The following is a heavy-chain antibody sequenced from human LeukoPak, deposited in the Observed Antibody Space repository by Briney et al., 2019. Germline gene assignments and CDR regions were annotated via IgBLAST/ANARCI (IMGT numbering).Heavy chain of an antibody. D-gene: IGHD6-19*01. V-gene: IGHV1-18*01. J-gene: IGHJ6*02. CDR1: GYTFTTYG. CDR3: ARGGSGWYVTFYGMDV. Sequence: ASVKVSCKASGYTFTTYGITWVRQAPGQGLEWMGWISAHNGNTNYAQKLQGRVTMTTDTSTSTAYMELRSLRSDDTAVYYCARGGSGWYVTFYGMDVWGQGTTVTVSS. CDR2: ISAHNGNT.